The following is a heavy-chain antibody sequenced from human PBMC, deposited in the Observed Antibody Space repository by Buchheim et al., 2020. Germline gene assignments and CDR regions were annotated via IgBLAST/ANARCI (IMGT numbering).Heavy chain of an antibody. CDR3: ARGRDSSSWSNDAFDI. D-gene: IGHD6-13*01. J-gene: IGHJ3*02. CDR2: INHSGST. CDR1: GGSFSGYY. V-gene: IGHV4-34*01. Sequence: QVQLQQWGAGLLKPSETLSLTCAVYGGSFSGYYWSWIRQPPGKGLEWIGEINHSGSTNYNPSLKSRVTISVDTSTNQFSLNLSPVTAADTAVYYCARGRDSSSWSNDAFDIWGQGT.